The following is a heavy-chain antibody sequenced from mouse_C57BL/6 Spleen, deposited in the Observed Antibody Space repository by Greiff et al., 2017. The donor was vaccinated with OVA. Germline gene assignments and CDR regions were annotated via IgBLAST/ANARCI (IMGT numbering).Heavy chain of an antibody. CDR2: ISYDGSN. CDR1: GYSITSGYY. CDR3: ARESNYLFAY. V-gene: IGHV3-6*01. Sequence: EVKLLESGPGLVKPSQSLSLTCSVTGYSITSGYYWNWIRQFPGNKLEWMGYISYDGSNNYNPSLKNRISITRDTSKNQFFLKLNSVTTEDTATYYCARESNYLFAYWGQGTLVTVSA. D-gene: IGHD2-5*01. J-gene: IGHJ3*01.